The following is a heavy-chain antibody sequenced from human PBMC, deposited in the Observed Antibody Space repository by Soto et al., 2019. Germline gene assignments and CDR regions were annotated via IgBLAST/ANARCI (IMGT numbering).Heavy chain of an antibody. V-gene: IGHV1-69*06. Sequence: SVKVSCKASGGTFSSYAISWVRQAPGQGLEWMGGIIPIFGTANYAQKFQGRVTITADKSTSTAYMELSSLRSEDTAVYYCARGGGNSLPYYYGMDVWGQGTTVTVSS. CDR1: GGTFSSYA. J-gene: IGHJ6*02. CDR2: IIPIFGTA. CDR3: ARGGGNSLPYYYGMDV. D-gene: IGHD2-15*01.